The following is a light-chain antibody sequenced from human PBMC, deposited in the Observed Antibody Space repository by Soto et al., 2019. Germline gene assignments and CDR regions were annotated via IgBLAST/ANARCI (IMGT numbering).Light chain of an antibody. CDR3: QQYETFSGT. CDR1: QDIQNA. Sequence: DIQMTQSPSSLSASVGDRVTITCRASQDIQNALGWYQQKPGEAPKLLIYDASALPRGVPSRLSGSAYGTKFTITIASLQPADFATYYCQQYETFSGTFGPGTKVDIK. V-gene: IGKV1-17*01. J-gene: IGKJ1*01. CDR2: DAS.